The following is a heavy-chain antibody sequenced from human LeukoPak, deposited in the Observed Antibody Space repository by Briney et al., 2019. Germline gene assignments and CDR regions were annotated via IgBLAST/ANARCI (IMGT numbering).Heavy chain of an antibody. D-gene: IGHD4-17*01. V-gene: IGHV4-30-4*01. J-gene: IGHJ4*02. CDR3: AREPANDYGDYGSGDY. Sequence: SETLSLTCTVSGGSISSGDYYWSWIRQPPGKGLEWIGYIYYSGSTYYNRSLKSRVSISVDTSKNQFSLNLSSVTAADTAVYYCAREPANDYGDYGSGDYWGQGTLVTVSS. CDR1: GGSISSGDYY. CDR2: IYYSGST.